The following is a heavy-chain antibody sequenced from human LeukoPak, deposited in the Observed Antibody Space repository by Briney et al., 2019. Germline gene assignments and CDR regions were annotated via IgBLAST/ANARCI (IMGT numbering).Heavy chain of an antibody. CDR1: GGSISNYY. CDR3: ARDEHDYGDYGTFDY. CDR2: LYTSGDT. J-gene: IGHJ4*02. D-gene: IGHD4-17*01. Sequence: PSETLSLTCTVSGGSISNYYWSWIRQPAGKGLEWIGRLYTSGDTNYNPSLKSRLTMSLDTSKNQFSLKLSSVTAADTAVYYCARDEHDYGDYGTFDYWGQGTLVTVSS. V-gene: IGHV4-4*07.